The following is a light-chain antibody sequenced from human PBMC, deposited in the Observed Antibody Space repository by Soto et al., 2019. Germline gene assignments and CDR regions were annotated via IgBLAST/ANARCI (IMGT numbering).Light chain of an antibody. CDR2: GAS. CDR1: QGISTW. V-gene: IGKV1-12*01. J-gene: IGKJ5*01. Sequence: EIQMTQSPSSVSASVGDMVTISCRASQGISTWLAWYQQKAGKAPNLLIYGASNLHSGVPSRFSGSGSGTNFTLTISSLQPEDFATYYCQQANSFPITFGQGTRLEIK. CDR3: QQANSFPIT.